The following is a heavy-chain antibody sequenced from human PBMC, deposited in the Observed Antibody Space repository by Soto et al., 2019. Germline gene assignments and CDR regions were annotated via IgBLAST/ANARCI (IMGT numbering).Heavy chain of an antibody. CDR2: ISYDGSNK. J-gene: IGHJ5*02. CDR1: GFTFSTYG. D-gene: IGHD6-13*01. V-gene: IGHV3-30*18. Sequence: QVQLVESGGGVVQPGRSLRLSCAASGFTFSTYGMHWVRQAPAKGLEWVAVISYDGSNKYYADSVKGRFTISRDNSKNTLYLQMNSLRAEDTAVYYCAKGYSSSLARFDPWGQGTLVTVSS. CDR3: AKGYSSSLARFDP.